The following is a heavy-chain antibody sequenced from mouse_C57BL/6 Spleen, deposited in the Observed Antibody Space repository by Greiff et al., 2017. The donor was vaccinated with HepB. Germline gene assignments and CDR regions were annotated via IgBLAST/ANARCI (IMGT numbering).Heavy chain of an antibody. Sequence: QLQQPGAELVRPGSSVKLSCKASGYTFTSYWMHWVKQRPIQGLEWIGNIDPSDSETHYNQKFKDKATLTVDKSSITAYMQLSSLTSEDSAVYYGARSDLLWHFDYWGQGTTLTVSS. J-gene: IGHJ2*01. V-gene: IGHV1-52*01. CDR1: GYTFTSYW. CDR2: IDPSDSET. D-gene: IGHD2-1*01. CDR3: ARSDLLWHFDY.